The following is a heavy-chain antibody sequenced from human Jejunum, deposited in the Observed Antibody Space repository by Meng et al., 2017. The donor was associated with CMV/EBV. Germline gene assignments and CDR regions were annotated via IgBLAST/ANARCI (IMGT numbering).Heavy chain of an antibody. V-gene: IGHV4-39*01. CDR3: ARYVVFNWFDP. J-gene: IGHJ5*02. D-gene: IGHD3-22*01. CDR2: IYYRGST. CDR1: GGSISRSSYS. Sequence: CTVSGGSISRSSYSWSWTRRPPGKGLEWIGSIYYRGSTYYNPSLKSRVTISVDTSKNQFSLKLSSVTAADTAVYYCARYVVFNWFDPWGQGTLVTVSS.